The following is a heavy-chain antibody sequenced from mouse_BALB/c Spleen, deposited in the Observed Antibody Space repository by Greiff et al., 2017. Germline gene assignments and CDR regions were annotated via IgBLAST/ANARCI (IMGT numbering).Heavy chain of an antibody. V-gene: IGHV5-17*02. D-gene: IGHD1-1*01. CDR1: GFTFSSFG. CDR2: ISSGSSTI. J-gene: IGHJ2*01. CDR3: ARSRTTGGLDY. Sequence: EVQLQESGGGLVQPGGSRKLSCAASGFTFSSFGMHWVRQAPEKGLEWVAYISSGSSTIYYADTVKGRFTISRDNPKNTLFLQMTSLRSEDTAMYYCARSRTTGGLDYWGQGTTLTVSS.